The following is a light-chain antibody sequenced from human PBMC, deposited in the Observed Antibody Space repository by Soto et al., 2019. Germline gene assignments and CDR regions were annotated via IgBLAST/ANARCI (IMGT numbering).Light chain of an antibody. J-gene: IGKJ4*02. CDR3: RQPDSYPGT. Sequence: SASGKDRGSSGCRASQGIRNDLGWYQQKPGKAPKRLIYVASSLQSGVPSRFFVCRSGTEFTLVLSILHPEEPALHYCRQPDSYPGTCDGGTKVDIK. CDR2: VAS. V-gene: IGKV1-17*01. CDR1: QGIRND.